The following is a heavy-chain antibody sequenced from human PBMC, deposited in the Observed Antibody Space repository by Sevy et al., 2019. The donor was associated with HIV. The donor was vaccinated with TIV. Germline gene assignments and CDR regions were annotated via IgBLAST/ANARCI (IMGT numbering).Heavy chain of an antibody. CDR1: GFTFSSYS. D-gene: IGHD3-10*01. V-gene: IGHV3-48*02. CDR3: ETIWFGELSPSVYDAFAI. Sequence: GGYLRLSCAASGFTFSSYSMNWVRQAPGKGLEWVSYISSSSRTTYYADSVKVRFTISRDNAKNSLYLQMNSLRDEDTAVYYWETIWFGELSPSVYDAFAIWGQGTMVTVSS. J-gene: IGHJ3*02. CDR2: ISSSSRTT.